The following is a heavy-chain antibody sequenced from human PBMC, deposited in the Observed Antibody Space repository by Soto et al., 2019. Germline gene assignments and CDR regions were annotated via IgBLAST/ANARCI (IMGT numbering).Heavy chain of an antibody. CDR3: ARESPGYSGYTNYYYYYMDV. Sequence: RASVKVSCKASGGTFSSYTISWVRQAPGQGLEWMGRIIPILGIANYAQKFQGRVTITADKSTSTAYMELSSLRSEDTAVYYCARESPGYSGYTNYYYYYMDVWGKGTTVTVSS. J-gene: IGHJ6*03. V-gene: IGHV1-69*04. CDR2: IIPILGIA. D-gene: IGHD5-12*01. CDR1: GGTFSSYT.